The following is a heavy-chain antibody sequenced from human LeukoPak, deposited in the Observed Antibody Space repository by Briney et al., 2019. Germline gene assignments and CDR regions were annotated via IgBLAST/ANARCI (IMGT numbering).Heavy chain of an antibody. CDR3: ARDRRVTGDAFDI. D-gene: IGHD2-21*02. CDR2: TSSSSSYI. V-gene: IGHV3-21*01. J-gene: IGHJ3*02. Sequence: GGSLRLSCAASGFTFSSYSMNWVRQAPGKGLEWVSSTSSSSSYIYYADSVKGRFTISRDNAKNSLYLQMNSLRAEDTAVYYCARDRRVTGDAFDIWGQGTMVTVSS. CDR1: GFTFSSYS.